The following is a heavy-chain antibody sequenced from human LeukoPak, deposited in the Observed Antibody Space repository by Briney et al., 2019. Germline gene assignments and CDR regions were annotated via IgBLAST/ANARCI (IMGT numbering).Heavy chain of an antibody. CDR2: INPNSGNT. CDR3: ARGFEGLWFGELAPQGFDP. V-gene: IGHV1-8*02. J-gene: IGHJ5*02. CDR1: GYTFTGYY. D-gene: IGHD3-10*01. Sequence: GASVKVSCKASGYTFTGYYMHWVRQAPGQGLEWMGWINPNSGNTGYAQKFQGRVTMTRNTSISTAYMELSSLRSEDTAVYYCARGFEGLWFGELAPQGFDPWGQGTLVTVSS.